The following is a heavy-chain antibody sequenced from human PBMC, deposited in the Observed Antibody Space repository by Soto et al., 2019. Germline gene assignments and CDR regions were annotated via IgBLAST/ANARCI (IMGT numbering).Heavy chain of an antibody. CDR3: ARPRIDTPALDY. J-gene: IGHJ4*02. Sequence: QVQLVESGGGVVQPGRSLRLPCAASGFTLRSYAMHWVRQAPGKGLEWVAAISYDGSNKYNADSVKGRFTISRDNSKNTLYLQMNSLRVEDTAVYYCARPRIDTPALDYWGQGTLVTVSS. CDR1: GFTLRSYA. CDR2: ISYDGSNK. V-gene: IGHV3-30-3*01. D-gene: IGHD1-26*01.